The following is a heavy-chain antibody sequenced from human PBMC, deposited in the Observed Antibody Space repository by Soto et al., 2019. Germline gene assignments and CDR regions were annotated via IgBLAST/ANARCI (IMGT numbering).Heavy chain of an antibody. D-gene: IGHD2-15*01. Sequence: QVQLVQSRAEVKKPGSSVKVSCRASGGTFSSYAISWVRQATGQGLEWMGRIISMLGIANYAQKFQGRDTVNVDKSKGTAYMELNSLTSDYTAVYYCARDCNGGSCHRFDLWGRGTLVTVSS. CDR3: ARDCNGGSCHRFDL. CDR1: GGTFSSYA. V-gene: IGHV1-69*04. J-gene: IGHJ2*01. CDR2: IISMLGIA.